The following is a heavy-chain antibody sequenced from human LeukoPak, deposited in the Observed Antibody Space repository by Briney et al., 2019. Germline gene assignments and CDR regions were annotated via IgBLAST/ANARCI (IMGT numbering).Heavy chain of an antibody. J-gene: IGHJ4*02. CDR3: ARDLGFCSNSVCFTRFYLDS. Sequence: AESLSLSCAASGFTFSSHTMNWVRQPPGKGLEWVSSISSTGSHLYYADSVRGRFTISRDNAKNSLYLQMISLRAEDTAVYYCARDLGFCSNSVCFTRFYLDSWGQGTLVTVSS. CDR2: ISSTGSHL. D-gene: IGHD2-8*01. V-gene: IGHV3-21*01. CDR1: GFTFSSHT.